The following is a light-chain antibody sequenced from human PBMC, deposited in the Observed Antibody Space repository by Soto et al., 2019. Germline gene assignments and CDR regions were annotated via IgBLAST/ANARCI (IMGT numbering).Light chain of an antibody. Sequence: EYVLTQSPAILSLSPGETATLSCRASQSVTNSLAWYQQRPGQAPRLLIYDSSTRATGIPARFSASGSGTDFTLTISSLEPEDFAVYYCQQRRVWPLTFGGGTKVEIK. J-gene: IGKJ4*01. CDR1: QSVTNS. CDR2: DSS. CDR3: QQRRVWPLT. V-gene: IGKV3-11*01.